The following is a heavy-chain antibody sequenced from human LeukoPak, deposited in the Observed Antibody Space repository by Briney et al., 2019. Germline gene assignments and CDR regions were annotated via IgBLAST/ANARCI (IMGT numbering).Heavy chain of an antibody. CDR1: GYSFSSYW. D-gene: IGHD6-13*01. Sequence: GESLKISCKGSGYSFSSYWISWVRQMPGKGLEWMGIIYPDDSDTRYRPSFQGQVTISADKSISNAYLQWSSLKASDTAMYYCARHIAAAEDGMDVWGQGTTVTVSS. CDR2: IYPDDSDT. CDR3: ARHIAAAEDGMDV. J-gene: IGHJ6*02. V-gene: IGHV5-51*01.